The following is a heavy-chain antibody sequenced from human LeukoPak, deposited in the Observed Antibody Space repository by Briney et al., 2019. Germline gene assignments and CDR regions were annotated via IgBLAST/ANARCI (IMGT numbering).Heavy chain of an antibody. J-gene: IGHJ4*02. D-gene: IGHD5-24*01. CDR3: VKGGDGFNFGDH. V-gene: IGHV3-33*06. CDR2: IWSDARKT. CDR1: GFSFSNFG. Sequence: QPGRSLRLSCAASGFSFSNFGMHWVRQTPGKGLEWVALIWSDARKTHYADSVMGRFTISRDNSENTLYLQMNSLRVEDTAVYYCVKGGDGFNFGDHWGQGNRVTVSS.